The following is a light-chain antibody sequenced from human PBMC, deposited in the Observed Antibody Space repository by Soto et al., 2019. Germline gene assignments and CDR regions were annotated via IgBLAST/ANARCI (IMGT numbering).Light chain of an antibody. Sequence: DIQMTQSPSMLSASVGDRVTITCRASQNINDYLAWYQQKPGKSPQVLIYDASTLESGVPSRFSGSGSGTLFTLTISSLQPDDFATDFCQRYISHRTFGQGTQVQIK. V-gene: IGKV1-5*01. J-gene: IGKJ1*01. CDR3: QRYISHRT. CDR1: QNINDY. CDR2: DAS.